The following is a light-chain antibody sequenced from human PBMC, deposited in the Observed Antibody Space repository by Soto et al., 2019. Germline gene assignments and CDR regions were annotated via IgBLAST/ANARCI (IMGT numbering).Light chain of an antibody. CDR2: GAS. CDR1: QSVTNSY. Sequence: EIVMTHSPVTLSVSPGEIATLSCRASQSVTNSYLAWYQQKPGQAPRLLVYGASSRATGIPDRFSGRGSGTEFTLTISSLRSEDFAVYYCQQYKNWPRTFGRGTKVDIK. V-gene: IGKV3D-15*01. J-gene: IGKJ4*02. CDR3: QQYKNWPRT.